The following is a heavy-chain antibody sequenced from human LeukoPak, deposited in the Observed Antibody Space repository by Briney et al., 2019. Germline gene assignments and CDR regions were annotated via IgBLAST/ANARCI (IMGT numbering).Heavy chain of an antibody. D-gene: IGHD3-10*01. Sequence: GESLKISCKGSGYSFTSYWIGWVRQMPGKGLEWMGIIYPGDSDTRYSPSFQGQVTISADKSISTAYLQWSSLKASDTAMCYCARLYYGSGSLYYFDYWGQGTLVTVSS. V-gene: IGHV5-51*01. J-gene: IGHJ4*02. CDR3: ARLYYGSGSLYYFDY. CDR2: IYPGDSDT. CDR1: GYSFTSYW.